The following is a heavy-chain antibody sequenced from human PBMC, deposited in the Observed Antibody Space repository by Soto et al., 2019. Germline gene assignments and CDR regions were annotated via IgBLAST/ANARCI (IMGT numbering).Heavy chain of an antibody. CDR3: SRSRADFDSGTYEGGYYYFDN. CDR1: GGSLSDYY. CDR2: INHSGST. J-gene: IGHJ4*02. D-gene: IGHD3-10*01. V-gene: IGHV4-34*01. Sequence: SETLSLTCAVYGGSLSDYYWSWIRQPPGKGQEWIGQINHSGSTRYNPSLKGRVTISIGALNLFFVELNSVSAADTAVFYCSRSRADFDSGTYEGGYYYFDNWGPGTLVT.